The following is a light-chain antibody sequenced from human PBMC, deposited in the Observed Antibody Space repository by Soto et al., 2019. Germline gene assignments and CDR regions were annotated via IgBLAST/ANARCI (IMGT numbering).Light chain of an antibody. V-gene: IGKV3-20*01. CDR3: HQYAASPLT. Sequence: EIVLTQSPGTLSLSPGESTTLSCRASQSVGRNFLAWYQQKPGRAPRLLIHGASYRATGVPDRFSGSGSETDFTLTISRLEPEDFAVYYYHQYAASPLTFGGGTKVEIK. J-gene: IGKJ4*01. CDR2: GAS. CDR1: QSVGRNF.